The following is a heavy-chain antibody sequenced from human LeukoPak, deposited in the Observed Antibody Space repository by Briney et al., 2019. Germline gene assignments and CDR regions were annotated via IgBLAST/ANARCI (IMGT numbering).Heavy chain of an antibody. D-gene: IGHD6-13*01. CDR3: ARVSSSWYWFDP. V-gene: IGHV4-61*02. CDR2: IYTSGST. Sequence: SQTLSLTCTVSGCSISSGSYYWSWIRQPAGKGLEWIGRIYTSGSTNYNPSLKSRVTISVDTSKNQFSLKLSSVTAADTAVYYCARVSSSWYWFDPWGQGTLVTVSS. J-gene: IGHJ5*02. CDR1: GCSISSGSYY.